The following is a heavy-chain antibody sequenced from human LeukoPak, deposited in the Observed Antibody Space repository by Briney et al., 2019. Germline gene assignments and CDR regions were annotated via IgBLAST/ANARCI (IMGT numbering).Heavy chain of an antibody. CDR3: ARVLNVPKLIDS. D-gene: IGHD3-10*02. Sequence: SETLSLTCTVSGSSITSTYYWAWFRQPPGKGLEWIATVFQLQTVRTFNNPSLESRVTMSLDTSQNQFSLNLTSVTAADTALYFYARVLNVPKLIDSWGQGTLVTVSS. V-gene: IGHV4-38-2*02. CDR1: GSSITSTYY. J-gene: IGHJ4*02. CDR2: VFQLQTVRT.